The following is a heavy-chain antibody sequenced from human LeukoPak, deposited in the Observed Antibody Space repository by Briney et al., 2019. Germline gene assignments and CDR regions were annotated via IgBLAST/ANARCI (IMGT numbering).Heavy chain of an antibody. D-gene: IGHD3-9*01. CDR3: ARAYYDILTGYYGPFDY. Sequence: SETLSLTCTVSGGSISSSSYYWGWIRQPPGKGLEWIGSIYYSGSTYYNPSLKSRVTISVDTSKNQFSLKLSSVTAADTAVYYCARAYYDILTGYYGPFDYWGQGTLVTVSS. J-gene: IGHJ4*02. CDR2: IYYSGST. V-gene: IGHV4-39*07. CDR1: GGSISSSSYY.